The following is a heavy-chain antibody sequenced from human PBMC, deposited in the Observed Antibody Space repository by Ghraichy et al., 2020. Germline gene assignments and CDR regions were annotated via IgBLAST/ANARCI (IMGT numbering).Heavy chain of an antibody. Sequence: LSLTCAASGFTFSSYAMHWVRQAPGKGLEWVAVISYDGSNKYYADSVKGRFTISRDNSKNTLYLQMNSLRAEDTAVYYCARTLWYDSSGYYSLAYYYYGMDVWGQGTTVTVSS. J-gene: IGHJ6*02. V-gene: IGHV3-30-3*01. D-gene: IGHD3-22*01. CDR2: ISYDGSNK. CDR1: GFTFSSYA. CDR3: ARTLWYDSSGYYSLAYYYYGMDV.